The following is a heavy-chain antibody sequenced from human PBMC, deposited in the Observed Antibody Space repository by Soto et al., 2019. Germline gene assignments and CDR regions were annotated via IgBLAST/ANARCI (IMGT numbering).Heavy chain of an antibody. CDR1: GYTFTSYA. V-gene: IGHV1-3*01. D-gene: IGHD5-18*01. CDR3: ARNRGHSYGSK. J-gene: IGHJ4*02. Sequence: ASVKVSCKASGYTFTSYAMQWVRQAPGQRLEWMGWINAGSGNTKYSQKFQGRVTITRDTSASTAYMELSSLRSEDAAVYYCARNRGHSYGSKGGKETLVTAPS. CDR2: INAGSGNT.